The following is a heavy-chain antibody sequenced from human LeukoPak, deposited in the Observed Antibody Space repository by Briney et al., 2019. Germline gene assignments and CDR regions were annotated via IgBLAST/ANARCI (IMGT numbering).Heavy chain of an antibody. D-gene: IGHD3-10*01. CDR2: IIPIFGTA. V-gene: IGHV1-69*01. J-gene: IGHJ6*04. CDR3: ARDKLLWFGESHRLTDYYGMDV. Sequence: SVKVSCKASGGAFSSYAISWVRQAPGQGLEWMGGIIPIFGTANYAQKFQGRVTITADESTSTAYMELSSLRSEDTAVYYCARDKLLWFGESHRLTDYYGMDVWGKGTTVTVSS. CDR1: GGAFSSYA.